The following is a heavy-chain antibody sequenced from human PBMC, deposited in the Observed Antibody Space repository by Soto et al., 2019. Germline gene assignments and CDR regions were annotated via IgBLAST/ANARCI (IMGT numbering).Heavy chain of an antibody. CDR3: AKPYSSWSYYGMDV. Sequence: GSLRLSCAASGFTFSSYGMHWVRQAPGKGLEWVAVISYDGSNKYYADSVKGRFTISRDNSKNTLYLQMNSLRAEDTAVYYCAKPYSSWSYYGMDVWGQGTTVTVSS. D-gene: IGHD6-6*01. J-gene: IGHJ6*02. V-gene: IGHV3-30*18. CDR1: GFTFSSYG. CDR2: ISYDGSNK.